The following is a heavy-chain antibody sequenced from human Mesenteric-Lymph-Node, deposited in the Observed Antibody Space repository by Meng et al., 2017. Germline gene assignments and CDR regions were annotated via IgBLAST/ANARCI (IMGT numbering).Heavy chain of an antibody. D-gene: IGHD3-10*01. V-gene: IGHV1-2*02. J-gene: IGHJ4*02. CDR1: GYTFTGYY. Sequence: ASVKVSCKASGYTFTGYYMHWVRQAPGQGLEWMGWINPNSGGTNYAQKFQGRVTMTRDTSISTAYMELSRLRSDDTAVYYCARAPGLLWFGELPSFDYWGQGTLVTVYS. CDR2: INPNSGGT. CDR3: ARAPGLLWFGELPSFDY.